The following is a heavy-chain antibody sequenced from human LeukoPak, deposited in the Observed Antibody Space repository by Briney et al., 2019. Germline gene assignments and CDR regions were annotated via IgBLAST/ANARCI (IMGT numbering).Heavy chain of an antibody. CDR1: GFTVSSNY. D-gene: IGHD3-10*01. V-gene: IGHV3-53*01. Sequence: GGSLRLSCAASGFTVSSNYMSWVRLAPGKGLEWVSVIYSGGSTYYADSVRGRFTISRDNSKNTLYLQMNSLRAEDTAVYYCARAYYYGSGSPGSPNYYFDYWGQGTLVTVSS. CDR2: IYSGGST. J-gene: IGHJ4*02. CDR3: ARAYYYGSGSPGSPNYYFDY.